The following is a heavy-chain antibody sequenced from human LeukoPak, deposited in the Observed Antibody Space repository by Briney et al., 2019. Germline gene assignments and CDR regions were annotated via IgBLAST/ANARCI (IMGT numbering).Heavy chain of an antibody. V-gene: IGHV3-7*01. CDR1: GFTFSSCW. CDR2: IRQDGSEK. CDR3: ARFRYMDV. Sequence: GGSLRLSCAASGFTFSSCWMTWVRQAPGKGLEWVANIRQDGSEKNCVDSVKARFTISRDNAKNSLYLQMNSLRAEDTAVYYCARFRYMDVWGKGTPVTVSS. J-gene: IGHJ6*03.